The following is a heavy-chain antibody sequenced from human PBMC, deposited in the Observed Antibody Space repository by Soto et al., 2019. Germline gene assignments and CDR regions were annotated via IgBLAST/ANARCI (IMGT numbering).Heavy chain of an antibody. V-gene: IGHV3-21*01. Sequence: GVSLRLSCVASRSAFSSYSISWVRQAPGKGLEWVSSISVSSSYIYYAASVKGRFTISRDNNATSVYLQMQNLRADDTAVYHWAPIQRSAPRRCIRCWERG. CDR2: ISVSSSYI. J-gene: IGHJ6*01. D-gene: IGHD1-26*01. CDR3: APIQRSAPRRCIRCWE. CDR1: RSAFSSYS.